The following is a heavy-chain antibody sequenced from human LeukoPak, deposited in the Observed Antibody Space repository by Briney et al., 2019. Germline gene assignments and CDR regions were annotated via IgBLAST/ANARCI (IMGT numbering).Heavy chain of an antibody. CDR2: IFYTGST. J-gene: IGHJ3*02. D-gene: IGHD1-20*01. CDR3: ARELTDNDAFDI. V-gene: IGHV4-59*01. Sequence: GSLRLSCAASGFTFSSYWMSWIRQPPGKGLEWIGYIFYTGSTNYNPSLKSRVTISVDTSKNQFSLKLSSVTAADTAVYYCARELTDNDAFDIWGQGAMVTVSS. CDR1: GFTFSSYW.